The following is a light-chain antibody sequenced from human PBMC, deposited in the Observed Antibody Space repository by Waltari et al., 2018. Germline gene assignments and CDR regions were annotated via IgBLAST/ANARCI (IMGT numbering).Light chain of an antibody. CDR1: QYIGKY. CDR2: AAS. CDR3: QHAYSIPFT. V-gene: IGKV1-39*01. J-gene: IGKJ3*01. Sequence: IQMTQSPSSLSPSVGDRITVTCRASQYIGKYLNWYQNQPGKAPKLLIYAASTLESGVPSRFSGSGSGTDFTLTISNVQPEDFATYYCQHAYSIPFTFGPGTKVHI.